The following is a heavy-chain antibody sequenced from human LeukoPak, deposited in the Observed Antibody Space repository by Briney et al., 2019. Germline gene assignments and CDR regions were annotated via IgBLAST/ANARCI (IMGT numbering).Heavy chain of an antibody. CDR2: IYYSGST. CDR3: ARRSGWSRPFDY. Sequence: SETLSLTCTVSGGSISSSSYYWGWIRQPPGKGLEWIGSIYYSGSTYYNPSLKSRVTVSVDTSKNQFSLKLSPVTAADTAVYYCARRSGWSRPFDYWGQGTLVTVSS. J-gene: IGHJ4*02. V-gene: IGHV4-39*01. CDR1: GGSISSSSYY. D-gene: IGHD6-19*01.